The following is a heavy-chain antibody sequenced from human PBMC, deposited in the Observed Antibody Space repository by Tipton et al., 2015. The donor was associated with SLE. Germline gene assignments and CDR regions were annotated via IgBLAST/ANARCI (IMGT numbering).Heavy chain of an antibody. V-gene: IGHV3-23*01. CDR1: GFTFSSYA. D-gene: IGHD2-15*01. CDR3: AKVLGYCSGGSCPQTGFDY. CDR2: ISGSGGST. Sequence: SLRLSCAASGFTFSSYAMSWVRQAPGKGLEWVSAISGSGGSTYYADSVKGRFTISRDNSKNTLYLQMNSLRAEDTAVYYCAKVLGYCSGGSCPQTGFDYWGQGTLVTVSS. J-gene: IGHJ4*02.